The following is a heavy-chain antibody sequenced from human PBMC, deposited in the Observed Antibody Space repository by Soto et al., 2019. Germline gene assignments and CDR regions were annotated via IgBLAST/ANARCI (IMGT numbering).Heavy chain of an antibody. J-gene: IGHJ6*02. V-gene: IGHV2-70*12. Sequence: SGPTLVNPRQTLTLTCTFSGFSLTTPGMCVSWIRQPPGKALEWLAVIDWDDDKYYSTSLKTRLSISMDTSKNQVVLEMTNVAPVDTATYYCAHIRGAGAYYYYPMDVWGQGTTVTVSS. CDR2: IDWDDDK. CDR1: GFSLTTPGMC. D-gene: IGHD3-10*01. CDR3: AHIRGAGAYYYYPMDV.